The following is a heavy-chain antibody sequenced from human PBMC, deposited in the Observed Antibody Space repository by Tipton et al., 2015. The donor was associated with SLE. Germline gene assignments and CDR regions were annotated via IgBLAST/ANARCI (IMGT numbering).Heavy chain of an antibody. CDR2: INHSGST. J-gene: IGHJ3*02. Sequence: TLSLTCAVYGGSFSGYYWSWIRQPPGKGLEWIWEINHSGSTNYTPSLKSRVTISVDTSKNQFSLKLSSVTAADTAVYYCARWGGAKGAFDIWGQGTMVTVSS. D-gene: IGHD1-26*01. V-gene: IGHV4-34*01. CDR1: GGSFSGYY. CDR3: ARWGGAKGAFDI.